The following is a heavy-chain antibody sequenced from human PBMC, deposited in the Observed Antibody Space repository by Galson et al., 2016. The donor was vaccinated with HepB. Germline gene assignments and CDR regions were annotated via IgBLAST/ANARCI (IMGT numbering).Heavy chain of an antibody. CDR2: IAWNGDGL. V-gene: IGHV3-9*01. CDR1: GFNFYDHG. J-gene: IGHJ6*02. D-gene: IGHD3-10*01. Sequence: SLRLSCAASGFNFYDHGLHWVRQTPEKGLEWVSGIAWNGDGLGYAESVKGRFTISRDNVKRSLYLQMNDLRPEDTALYYCAGDWRFRGVIPVYGMDAWRRGTTVIVS. CDR3: AGDWRFRGVIPVYGMDA.